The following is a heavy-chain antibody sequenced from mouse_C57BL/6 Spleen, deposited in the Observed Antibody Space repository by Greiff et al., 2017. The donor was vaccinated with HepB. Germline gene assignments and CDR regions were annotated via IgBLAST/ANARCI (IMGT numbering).Heavy chain of an antibody. D-gene: IGHD2-5*01. CDR1: GFNIKDYY. V-gene: IGHV14-2*01. CDR3: SKGIITTNFDV. J-gene: IGHJ1*03. Sequence: VQLKQSGAELVKPGASVKLSCTASGFNIKDYYMHWVKQRTEQGLEWIGRIGPEDGETKYAPKFQGKATIAADTASNTAYLQHSRLTSEDTAVYDCSKGIITTNFDVWGTGTTVTVSS. CDR2: IGPEDGET.